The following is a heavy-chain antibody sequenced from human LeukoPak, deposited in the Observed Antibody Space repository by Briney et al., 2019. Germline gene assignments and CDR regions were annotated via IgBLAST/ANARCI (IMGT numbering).Heavy chain of an antibody. CDR1: GGSISSYY. V-gene: IGHV4-59*12. J-gene: IGHJ3*02. Sequence: SETLSLTCTVSGGSISSYYWSWIRQPPGKGLEWIGYIYYSGSTNYNPSFKSRVTISVDTSKNQFSLKLSSVTAADTAVYYCARRSRRDAFDIWGQGTMVTVSS. CDR2: IYYSGST. CDR3: ARRSRRDAFDI.